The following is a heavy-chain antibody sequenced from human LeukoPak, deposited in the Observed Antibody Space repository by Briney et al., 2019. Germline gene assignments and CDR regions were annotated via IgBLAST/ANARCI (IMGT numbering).Heavy chain of an antibody. Sequence: PSETLSLTCTVSGGSISSSTYNWGWIRQPPGKGLECIGSIYYGGNAYYNPSLKSRVTISVDTSKNQLFLRLNSVTAADTAVYYCARTRGYSYYFDYWGQGALITVSS. CDR3: ARTRGYSYYFDY. V-gene: IGHV4-39*07. J-gene: IGHJ4*02. CDR2: IYYGGNA. D-gene: IGHD5-18*01. CDR1: GGSISSSTYN.